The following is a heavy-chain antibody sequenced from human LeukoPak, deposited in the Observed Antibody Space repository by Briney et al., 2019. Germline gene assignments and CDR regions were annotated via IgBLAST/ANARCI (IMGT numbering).Heavy chain of an antibody. CDR1: GFTFDNYA. CDR3: AKAGFGGYYYYYMDF. Sequence: GRSLRLSCAASGFTFDNYAMHWVRHAPGKGLEWVSLISWDGGSTYYADSVKGRFTISRDNSKNSLYLQMNSLRAEDTALYYCAKAGFGGYYYYYMDFWGKGTTVTVSS. J-gene: IGHJ6*03. CDR2: ISWDGGST. V-gene: IGHV3-43D*03. D-gene: IGHD3-10*01.